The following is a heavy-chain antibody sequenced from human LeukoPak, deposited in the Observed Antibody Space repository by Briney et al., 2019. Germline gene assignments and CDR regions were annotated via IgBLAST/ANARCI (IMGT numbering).Heavy chain of an antibody. CDR3: TRYSSSRLCNYYYGMDV. CDR1: GCTFSDYY. CDR2: ISSSSTI. Sequence: GGSLRLSCAASGCTFSDYYLIWVRQAPGKGMEWVSSISSSSTISYAVFVRGLFTITRDNAKTSLYLKMNSLRAEDTAVYCCTRYSSSRLCNYYYGMDVWGQGTTVTVSS. V-gene: IGHV3-69-1*01. J-gene: IGHJ6*02. D-gene: IGHD6-13*01.